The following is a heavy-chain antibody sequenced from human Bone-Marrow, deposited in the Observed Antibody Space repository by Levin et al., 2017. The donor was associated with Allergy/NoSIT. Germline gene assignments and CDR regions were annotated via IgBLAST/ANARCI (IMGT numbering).Heavy chain of an antibody. J-gene: IGHJ3*02. CDR2: LNSDGGAT. Sequence: GGSLRLSCAASGFTFSSYWMHWVRQAPGKGLVWVSGLNSDGGATTYADPVKGRFSISRDNAKNTLYLQLNSLRADDTAVYYCARATKKYCSGGSCYFDDAFDIWGQGTMVTVSS. V-gene: IGHV3-74*03. CDR3: ARATKKYCSGGSCYFDDAFDI. CDR1: GFTFSSYW. D-gene: IGHD2-15*01.